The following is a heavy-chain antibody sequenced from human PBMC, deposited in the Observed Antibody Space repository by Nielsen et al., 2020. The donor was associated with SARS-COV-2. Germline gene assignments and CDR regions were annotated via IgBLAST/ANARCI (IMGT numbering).Heavy chain of an antibody. CDR2: IYYSGST. CDR1: GGSISSYY. V-gene: IGHV4-59*01. J-gene: IGHJ4*02. CDR3: ASEVEQYFDY. Sequence: SETLSLTCTVSGGSISSYYWSWIRQPPGKGLEWIGHIYYSGSTNYNPSLKTRVTISVDTSKNQFSLKLSSVTAADTAVYYCASEVEQYFDYWGQGTLVTVSS. D-gene: IGHD1/OR15-1a*01.